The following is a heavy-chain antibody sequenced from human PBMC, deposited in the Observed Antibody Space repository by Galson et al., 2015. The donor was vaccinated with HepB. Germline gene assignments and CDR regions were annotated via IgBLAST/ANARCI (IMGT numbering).Heavy chain of an antibody. CDR3: ARVPYSSSWYGEWYFVY. CDR1: GFTDRNYD. Sequence: SLRLSCPDPGFTDRNYDMNWVRQAQGKGLEWVSYIRRSGSSIYYADLLKGRLTISRDNAKNSLFLQMNSLRGEDTAIYDCARVPYSSSWYGEWYFVYWGQGTLVTVSS. CDR2: IRRSGSSI. J-gene: IGHJ4*02. D-gene: IGHD6-13*01. V-gene: IGHV3-48*03.